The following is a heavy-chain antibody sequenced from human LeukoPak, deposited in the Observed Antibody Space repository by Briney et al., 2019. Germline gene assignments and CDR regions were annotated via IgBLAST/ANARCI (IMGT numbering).Heavy chain of an antibody. CDR2: ISSSGSTI. J-gene: IGHJ4*02. CDR3: ARDQGETGDSSGYYYVCDY. Sequence: GGSLRLSCAASGFTFSDYYMSWIRQAPGKGLGWVSYISSSGSTIYYADSVKGRFTISRDNAKNSLYLQMNSLRAEDTAVYYCARDQGETGDSSGYYYVCDYWGQGTLVTVSS. V-gene: IGHV3-11*04. D-gene: IGHD3-22*01. CDR1: GFTFSDYY.